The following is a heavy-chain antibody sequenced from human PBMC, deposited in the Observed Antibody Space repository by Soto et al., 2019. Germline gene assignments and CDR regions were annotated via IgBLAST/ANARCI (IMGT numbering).Heavy chain of an antibody. V-gene: IGHV1-69*13. CDR3: ARVGYCSSTSCPAGYYYYGMDV. CDR1: GGTFSSYA. D-gene: IGHD2-2*03. Sequence: SVKVSCKASGGTFSSYAISWVRQAPGQGLEWMGGIIPIFGTANYAQKFQGRVTITADESTSTAYMELSSLRSEDTAVYYCARVGYCSSTSCPAGYYYYGMDVWGQGTTVTVSS. J-gene: IGHJ6*02. CDR2: IIPIFGTA.